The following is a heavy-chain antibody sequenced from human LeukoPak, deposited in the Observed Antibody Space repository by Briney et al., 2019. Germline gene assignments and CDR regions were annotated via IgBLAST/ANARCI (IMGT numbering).Heavy chain of an antibody. CDR1: GFTFSTYN. J-gene: IGHJ4*02. D-gene: IGHD3-3*01. Sequence: GGSLRLSCAASGFTFSTYNMNWVRQAPGKGLEWVSYISSGSSTIYYADSAKGRFTISRDNAKNSLYLQMNSLRAEDTAVYYCARVPVLRFLEWPLYYFDYWGQGTLVTVSS. CDR3: ARVPVLRFLEWPLYYFDY. V-gene: IGHV3-48*01. CDR2: ISSGSSTI.